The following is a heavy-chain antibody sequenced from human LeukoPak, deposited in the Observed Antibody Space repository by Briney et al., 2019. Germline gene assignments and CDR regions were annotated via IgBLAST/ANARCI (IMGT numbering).Heavy chain of an antibody. CDR3: AKGPNYGARVDYSDF. V-gene: IGHV3-7*01. Sequence: VGSLRLSCAASGFTFSRHWTTWVRQAPGEGLGWVASIKQGGGEKYYADSVRGRFTVSRDDAKSSLYLQMNSLSADDTAVYYCAKGPNYGARVDYSDFWGQGTKVTVSS. D-gene: IGHD4-17*01. CDR2: IKQGGGEK. J-gene: IGHJ4*02. CDR1: GFTFSRHW.